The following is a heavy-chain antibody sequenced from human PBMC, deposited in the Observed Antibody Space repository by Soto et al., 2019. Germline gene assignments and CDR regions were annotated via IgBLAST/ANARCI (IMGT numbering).Heavy chain of an antibody. CDR3: ARALPVAKGGFDP. D-gene: IGHD2-2*01. J-gene: IGHJ5*02. CDR2: IYTAGGT. Sequence: PGGSLRRSWAASGFTVSNTYMTWVRQPPGKGLECVSVIYTAGGTNYADSVKGRFIISRDNSKNTLYLQMNSLRAEDTAVYYCARALPVAKGGFDPWGQGTLVTVSS. CDR1: GFTVSNTY. V-gene: IGHV3-53*01.